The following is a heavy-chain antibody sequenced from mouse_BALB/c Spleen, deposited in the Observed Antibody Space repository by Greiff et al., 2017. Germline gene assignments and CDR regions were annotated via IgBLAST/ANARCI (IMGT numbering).Heavy chain of an antibody. J-gene: IGHJ3*01. D-gene: IGHD1-2*01. CDR2: IRNKANGYTT. V-gene: IGHV7-3*02. Sequence: EVKLVESGGGLVQPGGSLRLSCATSGFTFTDYYMSWVRQPPGKALEWLGFIRNKANGYTTEYSASVRGRFTISRDNYQSILYLQMNTLRAEDSATYYCARDGYPFAYWGQGTLVTVSA. CDR3: ARDGYPFAY. CDR1: GFTFTDYY.